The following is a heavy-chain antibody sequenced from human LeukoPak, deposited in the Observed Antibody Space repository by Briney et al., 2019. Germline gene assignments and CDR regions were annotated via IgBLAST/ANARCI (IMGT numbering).Heavy chain of an antibody. J-gene: IGHJ4*02. Sequence: GGSLRLSCAASGFTFSSYGMYWVRQAPGKGLEWVAFIRYDGSNKYYADSVKGRFTISRDNAKNSLYLQMNSLRAEDTAVYYCARHHYDYVWGSYRYTDYWGQGTLVTVSS. CDR1: GFTFSSYG. D-gene: IGHD3-16*02. V-gene: IGHV3-30*02. CDR3: ARHHYDYVWGSYRYTDY. CDR2: IRYDGSNK.